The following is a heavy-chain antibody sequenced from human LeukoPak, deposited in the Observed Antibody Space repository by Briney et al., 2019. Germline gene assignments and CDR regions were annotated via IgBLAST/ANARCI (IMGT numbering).Heavy chain of an antibody. Sequence: SVKVSCKASGGTFSSYAISWVRQAPGQGLEWMGGIIPIFGAANYAQKFQGRVTITADESTSTAYMELSSLRSEDTAVYYCARAHGAGTTWFDYWGQGTLVTVSS. CDR2: IIPIFGAA. CDR1: GGTFSSYA. CDR3: ARAHGAGTTWFDY. V-gene: IGHV1-69*13. J-gene: IGHJ4*02. D-gene: IGHD1-1*01.